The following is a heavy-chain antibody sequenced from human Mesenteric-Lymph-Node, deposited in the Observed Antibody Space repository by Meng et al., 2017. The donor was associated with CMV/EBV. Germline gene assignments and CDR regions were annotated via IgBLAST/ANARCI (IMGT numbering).Heavy chain of an antibody. V-gene: IGHV4-59*01. CDR1: GGSTSSYY. CDR2: IYYSGST. J-gene: IGHJ4*02. D-gene: IGHD3-22*01. CDR3: ASESSGNSH. Sequence: SETLSLTCTVSGGSTSSYYWSWIRQPPGKGLEWIGYIYYSGSTNYNPSLKSRVTISVDTSKSQFSLKLNSVTAADTAVYYCASESSGNSHWGQGTLVTVSS.